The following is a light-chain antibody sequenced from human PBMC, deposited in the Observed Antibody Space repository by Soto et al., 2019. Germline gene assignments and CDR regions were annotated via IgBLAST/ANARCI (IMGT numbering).Light chain of an antibody. CDR2: GAS. Sequence: VLIPSPGTLSLSAGEIATLSCRVSENVDTKYFSCYQFKAGQAPSIIIFGASGGATGIPDRFSGSGSGTDFTLTISRLEAEDFAVYCCQQYGSLSRTFGQGTKVDIK. CDR3: QQYGSLSRT. V-gene: IGKV3-20*01. CDR1: ENVDTKY. J-gene: IGKJ1*01.